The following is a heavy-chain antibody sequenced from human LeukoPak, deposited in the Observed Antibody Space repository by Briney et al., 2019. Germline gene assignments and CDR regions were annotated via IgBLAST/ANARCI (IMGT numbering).Heavy chain of an antibody. V-gene: IGHV1-2*02. J-gene: IGHJ4*02. CDR3: ARDPGIAAAGPPY. CDR2: INPNSGGT. Sequence: ASVKVSCKASGYTFTGYYMHWVRQAPGQGLEWMGWINPNSGGTNYAQKFQGRVTMTRDTSISTAYMELSRLRSDDTAAYYCARDPGIAAAGPPYWGQGTLVTVSS. D-gene: IGHD6-13*01. CDR1: GYTFTGYY.